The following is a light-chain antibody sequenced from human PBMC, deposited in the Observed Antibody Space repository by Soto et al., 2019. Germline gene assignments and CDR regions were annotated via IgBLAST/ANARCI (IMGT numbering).Light chain of an antibody. CDR2: DVS. V-gene: IGKV1-5*01. CDR1: QRISNW. CDR3: QQYHSYMLT. Sequence: DIQMTQSPSTLSASVGDRVTITCRASQRISNWLAWYQQKPGKAPDLLIYDVSTLESGVPSRFSGSGSGTEFTLTISSLQPDDFATYYCQQYHSYMLTFGGGTKVEIK. J-gene: IGKJ4*01.